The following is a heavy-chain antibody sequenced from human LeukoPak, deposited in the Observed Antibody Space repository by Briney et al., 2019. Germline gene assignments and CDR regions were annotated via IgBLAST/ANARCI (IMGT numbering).Heavy chain of an antibody. CDR1: GYSISSGYY. V-gene: IGHV4-38-2*02. CDR2: IYHSGSS. Sequence: PSETLSLTCTVSGYSISSGYYWGWIRQPPGKGLEWIGSIYHSGSSYYNPSLKSRVTISVDTSKNQFSLKLSSVTAADTAVYYCARVTTVVTPVAFDIWGQGTMVTVSS. CDR3: ARVTTVVTPVAFDI. J-gene: IGHJ3*02. D-gene: IGHD4-23*01.